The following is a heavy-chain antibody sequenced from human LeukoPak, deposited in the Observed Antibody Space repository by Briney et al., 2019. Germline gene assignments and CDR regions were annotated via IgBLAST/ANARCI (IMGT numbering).Heavy chain of an antibody. V-gene: IGHV3-74*01. J-gene: IGHJ4*02. D-gene: IGHD3-22*01. CDR2: INSEGSRT. Sequence: GGSLRLSCAASGFTFSSYWMHWVRHAPGKGLVWVSRINSEGSRTTYADSVKGRFTISRDNAKNTLYLQMSSLRVEDTAVYYCAKGYGSGYYPWWGQGTLVTVSS. CDR1: GFTFSSYW. CDR3: AKGYGSGYYPW.